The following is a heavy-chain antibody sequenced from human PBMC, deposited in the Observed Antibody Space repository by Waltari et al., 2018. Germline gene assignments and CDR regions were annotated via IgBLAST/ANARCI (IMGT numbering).Heavy chain of an antibody. CDR2: IYHSGST. D-gene: IGHD1-20*01. CDR3: ARDTPAPRITGATSVDY. V-gene: IGHV4-38-2*02. J-gene: IGHJ4*02. Sequence: QVQLQESGPGLVKPSETLSLTCAVSGYSISSGYYWGWIRQPPGKGLEWVGSIYHSGSTFYNPSRSSQVTISVDTSKNRFSRKLSSVTAADTAVYYCARDTPAPRITGATSVDYWGQGTLVTVSS. CDR1: GYSISSGYY.